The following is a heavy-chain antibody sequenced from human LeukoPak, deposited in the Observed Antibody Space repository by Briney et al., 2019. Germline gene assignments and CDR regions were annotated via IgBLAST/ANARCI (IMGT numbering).Heavy chain of an antibody. Sequence: GGSLRLSCAASGFTFSSYAMSWVRQAPGKGLEWVSTLSGSGITTYYADSVKGRFTISRDNSKNTLYLQMNSLRAEDTAVYYCAREGGGNVRGAFDIWGQGTMVTVSS. CDR3: AREGGGNVRGAFDI. CDR1: GFTFSSYA. V-gene: IGHV3-23*01. D-gene: IGHD4-23*01. J-gene: IGHJ3*02. CDR2: LSGSGITT.